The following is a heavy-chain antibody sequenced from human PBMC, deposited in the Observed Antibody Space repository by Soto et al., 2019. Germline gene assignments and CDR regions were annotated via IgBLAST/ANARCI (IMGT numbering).Heavy chain of an antibody. D-gene: IGHD1-26*01. CDR3: ASSGSSSDAFDI. CDR1: GGTFSSYA. CDR2: IIPIFGTA. J-gene: IGHJ3*02. V-gene: IGHV1-69*06. Sequence: SVKVSCKASGGTFSSYAISWVRQAPGQGLEWMGGIIPIFGTANYAQKFQGRVTITADKSASTAYMELSSLRSEDTAVYYCASSGSSSDAFDIWGQGTMVTVSS.